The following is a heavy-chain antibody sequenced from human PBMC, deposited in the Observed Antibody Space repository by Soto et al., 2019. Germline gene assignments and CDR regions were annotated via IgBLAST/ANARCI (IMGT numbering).Heavy chain of an antibody. J-gene: IGHJ5*02. V-gene: IGHV3-33*01. D-gene: IGHD3-10*01. CDR3: ARAVRAQRNFRGWFDP. Sequence: QVQLVESGGGVVQPGRSLRLSCAASGFTFSSYGMHWVRQAPDKGLEWVAVIWYDGSNKYYADSVKGRFTISRDNSKNTLYLQMNSLRAEDTAVYYCARAVRAQRNFRGWFDPWGQGTLVTVSS. CDR1: GFTFSSYG. CDR2: IWYDGSNK.